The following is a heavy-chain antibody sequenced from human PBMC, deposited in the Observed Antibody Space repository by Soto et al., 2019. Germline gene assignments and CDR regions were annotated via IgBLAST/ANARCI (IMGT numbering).Heavy chain of an antibody. D-gene: IGHD3-16*01. V-gene: IGHV4-59*01. CDR2: IYYSGST. Sequence: SETLSLTRAVSGASFGTYYWSWIRQPPGKGLEWIGYIYYSGSTNYNPSLKSRVTISVDTSKNQFSLKLSSVTVADTAVYYWARVGGGALDIWGQGTMGTVS. J-gene: IGHJ3*02. CDR3: ARVGGGALDI. CDR1: GASFGTYY.